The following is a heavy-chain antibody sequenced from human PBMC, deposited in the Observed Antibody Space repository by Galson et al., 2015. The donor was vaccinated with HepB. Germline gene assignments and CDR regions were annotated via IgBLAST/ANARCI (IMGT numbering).Heavy chain of an antibody. CDR2: IKNKIDGGPT. J-gene: IGHJ2*01. CDR3: TTNWYFDL. V-gene: IGHV3-15*01. Sequence: SLRLSCAASGFTFSNAWMSWVRQAPGKGLEWVGRIKNKIDGGPTDYAAPVKGRFTISRDDSENTLYLQMNSLKTEDTAVYYCTTNWYFDLWGRGTLVTVSS. CDR1: GFTFSNAW.